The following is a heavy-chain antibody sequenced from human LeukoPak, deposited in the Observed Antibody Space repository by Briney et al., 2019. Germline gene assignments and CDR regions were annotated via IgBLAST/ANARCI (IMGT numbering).Heavy chain of an antibody. Sequence: PSETLSLTCVVSGGSVSGYYWGWIRQPPGRGLEWIGYVYYSGSTNYNPSFKSRITISVDTSRNQFSLQLSSVTAADTAVYYCARGPGGEVVPADYYYYYGMDVWGQGTTVTVSS. CDR1: GGSVSGYY. CDR2: VYYSGST. D-gene: IGHD2-2*01. V-gene: IGHV4-59*02. CDR3: ARGPGGEVVPADYYYYYGMDV. J-gene: IGHJ6*02.